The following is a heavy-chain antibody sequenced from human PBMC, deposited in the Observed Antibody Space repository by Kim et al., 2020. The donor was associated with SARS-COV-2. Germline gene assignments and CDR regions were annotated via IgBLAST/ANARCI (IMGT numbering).Heavy chain of an antibody. D-gene: IGHD3-10*01. J-gene: IGHJ6*02. CDR1: GFTFSSYG. Sequence: GGSLRLSCAASGFTFSSYGMHWVRQAPGKGLEWVAVISYDGSNKYYADSVKGRFTISRDNSKNTLYLQMNSLRAEDTAVYYCAKDRNAWFGDDGMDVWG. CDR2: ISYDGSNK. V-gene: IGHV3-30*18. CDR3: AKDRNAWFGDDGMDV.